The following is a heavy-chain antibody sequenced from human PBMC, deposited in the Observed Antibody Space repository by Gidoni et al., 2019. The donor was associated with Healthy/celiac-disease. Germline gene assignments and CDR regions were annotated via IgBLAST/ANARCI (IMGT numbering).Heavy chain of an antibody. D-gene: IGHD3-10*01. CDR2: IYYSGTT. J-gene: IGHJ4*02. Sequence: QLQLQESGPGLVKPSETLSLTCTVSGGSISSSRYYWGWIRQPPGKGLEWIGHIYYSGTTYYNPSLKSRVTISVDTSKNQFSLKLSSVTAADTAVYYCARRVGRFDYWGQGALVTVSS. CDR1: GGSISSSRYY. V-gene: IGHV4-39*01. CDR3: ARRVGRFDY.